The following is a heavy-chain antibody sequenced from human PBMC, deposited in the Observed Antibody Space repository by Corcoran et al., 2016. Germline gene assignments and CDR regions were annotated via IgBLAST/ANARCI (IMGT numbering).Heavy chain of an antibody. CDR2: INAGNGNT. V-gene: IGHV1-3*01. D-gene: IGHD2-2*01. Sequence: QVQLVQSGAEVKKPGSSVKVSCKASGYTFTSYAMHWVRQAPGQRLEWMGWINAGNGNTKYSQKFQGRVTITRDTSASTAYMELSSLRSEDTAVYYCAGEGVPAHGMDVWGQGTTVTVSS. CDR3: AGEGVPAHGMDV. CDR1: GYTFTSYA. J-gene: IGHJ6*02.